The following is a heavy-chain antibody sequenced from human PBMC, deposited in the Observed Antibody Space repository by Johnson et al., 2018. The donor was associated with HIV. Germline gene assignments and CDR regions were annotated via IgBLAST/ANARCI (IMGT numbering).Heavy chain of an antibody. D-gene: IGHD6-6*01. CDR1: GFTFSSYG. J-gene: IGHJ3*02. V-gene: IGHV3-30*02. CDR3: ARVGIAARFGAFDI. CDR2: IRYDGSNK. Sequence: QVQLVESGGGVVQPGGSLRLSCAASGFTFSSYGMHWVRQAPGKGLEWVAFIRYDGSNKYYADSVKGRFTISRDNSKNTLYLQMNSLRAEDTAVYYCARVGIAARFGAFDIWGQGTMVTVSS.